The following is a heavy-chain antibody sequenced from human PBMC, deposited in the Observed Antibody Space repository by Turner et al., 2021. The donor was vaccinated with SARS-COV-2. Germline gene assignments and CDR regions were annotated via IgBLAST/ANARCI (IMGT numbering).Heavy chain of an antibody. D-gene: IGHD3-10*01. CDR1: GGSISRSTNY. Sequence: QLLLQESGPGLVKPSETLSLTCTVSGGSISRSTNYWGWIRQPPGKGLEWIGSFYYSESTYYNPSLKSRVTISVDASKNQLSLRLCSMTAADTAVYYCATQVYYYGSGSHNWFDPWGQGTLVTVSS. CDR2: FYYSEST. J-gene: IGHJ5*02. V-gene: IGHV4-39*01. CDR3: ATQVYYYGSGSHNWFDP.